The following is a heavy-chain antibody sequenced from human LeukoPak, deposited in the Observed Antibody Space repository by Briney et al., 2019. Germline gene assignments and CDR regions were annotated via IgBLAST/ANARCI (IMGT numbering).Heavy chain of an antibody. D-gene: IGHD1-26*01. J-gene: IGHJ4*02. Sequence: GGSLRLPCAASGFTFSSYAMSWVRQAPGKGLEWVSAISGSGGSTYYADSVKGRFTISRDNAKNSLYLQMNSLRVEDTAVYYCARDLGATIFDFDYWGQGTLVTVSS. CDR3: ARDLGATIFDFDY. CDR1: GFTFSSYA. CDR2: ISGSGGST. V-gene: IGHV3-23*01.